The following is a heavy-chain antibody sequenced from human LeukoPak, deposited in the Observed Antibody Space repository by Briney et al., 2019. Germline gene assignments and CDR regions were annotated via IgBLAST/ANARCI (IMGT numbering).Heavy chain of an antibody. Sequence: GGSLRLSCTTSGIIFKNFWMSWVRQAPGKGLEWVANIKQDGSRQLYVDSVKGRFTTSRDNTKNSMYLQMNNLKAEDTAVYYRVNAITLPDWGQGTLVTVSS. D-gene: IGHD3-10*01. J-gene: IGHJ4*02. CDR1: GIIFKNFW. CDR2: IKQDGSRQ. V-gene: IGHV3-7*01. CDR3: VNAITLPD.